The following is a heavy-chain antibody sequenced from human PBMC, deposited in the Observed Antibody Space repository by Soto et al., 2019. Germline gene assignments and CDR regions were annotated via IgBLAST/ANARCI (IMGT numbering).Heavy chain of an antibody. CDR2: FYYSGST. Sequence: SETLSLTCTVPGGSISSSYSYWGWIRQPPGKGLEWIGSFYYSGSTYYNPSLKSRVTISVDTSKNQFSLKLSSVTAADTAVYYCARPAYCSGRSCYGRHFDYWCQGPLVTVSS. D-gene: IGHD2-15*01. J-gene: IGHJ4*02. V-gene: IGHV4-39*01. CDR1: GGSISSSYSY. CDR3: ARPAYCSGRSCYGRHFDY.